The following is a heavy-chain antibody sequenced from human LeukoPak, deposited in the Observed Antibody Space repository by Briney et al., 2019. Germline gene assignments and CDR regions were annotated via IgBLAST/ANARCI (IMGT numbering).Heavy chain of an antibody. V-gene: IGHV3-53*01. Sequence: GGSLRLSCAASGVTVTTKYMSWVRQAPGKGLEWVSVIYTAGNIYYADYVKGRFTISRDNSKNTLYIEMDSLRAEGTALYYGAAGQMFTSGGFDCWGQGTLVTVSS. CDR1: GVTVTTKY. D-gene: IGHD2-2*01. CDR3: AAGQMFTSGGFDC. J-gene: IGHJ4*02. CDR2: IYTAGNI.